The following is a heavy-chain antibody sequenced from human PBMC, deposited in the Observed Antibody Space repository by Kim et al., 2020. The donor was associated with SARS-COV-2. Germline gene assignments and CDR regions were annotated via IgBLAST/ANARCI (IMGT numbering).Heavy chain of an antibody. CDR2: ISSSSSYI. CDR1: GFTFSSYS. V-gene: IGHV3-21*01. CDR3: ATISPYYYDSSGRDY. D-gene: IGHD3-22*01. J-gene: IGHJ4*02. Sequence: GGSLRLSCAASGFTFSSYSMNWVRQAPGKGLEWVSSISSSSSYIYYADSVKGRFTISRDNAKNSLYLQMNSLRAEDTAVYYCATISPYYYDSSGRDYWGQGTLVTVSS.